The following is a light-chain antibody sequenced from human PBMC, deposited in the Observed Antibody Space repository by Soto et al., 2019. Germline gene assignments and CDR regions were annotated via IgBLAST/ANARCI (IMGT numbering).Light chain of an antibody. CDR3: QQYNSYWRT. CDR1: QSISSW. J-gene: IGKJ1*01. Sequence: DIQMTQSPSTLSASVGDRVTITCRASQSISSWLAWYQQKPGKAPKLLIYKASSLESGVPSRFSGSGSGTEFTLTISSLQPDDFANYYCQQYNSYWRTFGQGTKVEIK. CDR2: KAS. V-gene: IGKV1-5*03.